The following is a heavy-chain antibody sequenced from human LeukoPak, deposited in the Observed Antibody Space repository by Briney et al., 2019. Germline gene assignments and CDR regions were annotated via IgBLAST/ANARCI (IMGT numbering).Heavy chain of an antibody. V-gene: IGHV3-7*03. CDR2: IKQDGSEK. CDR1: GFSFSSYW. CDR3: AGGDRNGWYFCY. J-gene: IGHJ4*02. D-gene: IGHD6-19*01. Sequence: GGSLRLSCAASGFSFSSYWMSWVRQAPGKGLEWVANIKQDGSEKYYVDSVKGRFTISRDNAKNSLYLQMSSLRAEDTALYLCAGGDRNGWYFCYWGQGTLVTVSS.